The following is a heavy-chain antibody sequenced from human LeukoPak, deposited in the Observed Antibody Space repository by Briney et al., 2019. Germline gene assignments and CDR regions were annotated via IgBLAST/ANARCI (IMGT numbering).Heavy chain of an antibody. V-gene: IGHV4-4*07. CDR2: ISDSGYT. Sequence: PSETLSLTCTVSGGSINGYYWNWIRQSAAKRLEWIGRISDSGYTNYNPSLQSRLTMSVDTSKNQLSLRLSSVTAADTAVYYCARGEHTCDYWGQGTLVTVSS. D-gene: IGHD1-26*01. CDR3: ARGEHTCDY. J-gene: IGHJ4*02. CDR1: GGSINGYY.